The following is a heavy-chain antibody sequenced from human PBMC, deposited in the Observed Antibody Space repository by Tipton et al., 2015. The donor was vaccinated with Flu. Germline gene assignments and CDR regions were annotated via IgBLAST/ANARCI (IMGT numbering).Heavy chain of an antibody. CDR1: GLTFHNYA. Sequence: SLRLSCAASGLTFHNYAMHWVRQTPGKGLEWVSGISWNSGNIGYADSVKGRFTISRDNAKNSLYLQMNCLRAEDTALHYCAKMEGLIDYWGQGTLVTVSS. CDR2: ISWNSGNI. V-gene: IGHV3-9*01. J-gene: IGHJ4*02. D-gene: IGHD3-16*01. CDR3: AKMEGLIDY.